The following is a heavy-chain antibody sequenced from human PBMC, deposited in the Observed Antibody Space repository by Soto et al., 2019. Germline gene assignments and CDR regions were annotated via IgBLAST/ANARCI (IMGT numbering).Heavy chain of an antibody. CDR3: ARGRRYCSSTSCYTGDIDY. Sequence: PSETLSLTCTVSGGSISSYYWSWIRQPPGKGLEWIGYIYYSGSTNYNPSLKSRVTISVDTSKNQFSLKLSSVTAADTAVHYCARGRRYCSSTSCYTGDIDYWGQGTLVTVSS. CDR1: GGSISSYY. CDR2: IYYSGST. J-gene: IGHJ4*02. V-gene: IGHV4-59*01. D-gene: IGHD2-2*02.